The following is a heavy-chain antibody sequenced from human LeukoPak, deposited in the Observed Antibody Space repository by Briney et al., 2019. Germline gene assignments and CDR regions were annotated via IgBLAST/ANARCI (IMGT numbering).Heavy chain of an antibody. J-gene: IGHJ6*02. CDR2: IIPIFGTA. CDR1: GGTFSSYA. V-gene: IGHV1-69*01. CDR3: ARDRANDIVVVVAATPFDYYYYGMDV. Sequence: GSSVKVSCKASGGTFSSYAISWVRQAPGQGLEWMGGIIPIFGTANYAQKFQGRVTITADESTSTAYMELSSLRSEDTAVYYCARDRANDIVVVVAATPFDYYYYGMDVWGQGTTVTVSS. D-gene: IGHD2-15*01.